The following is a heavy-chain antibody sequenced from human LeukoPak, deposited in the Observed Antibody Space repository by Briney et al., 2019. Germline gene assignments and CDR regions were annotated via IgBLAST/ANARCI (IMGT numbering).Heavy chain of an antibody. J-gene: IGHJ4*02. Sequence: ASVKVSCKASGYTFTGYYMHWVRQVPGQGLEWMGRINPNSGGTNYAQKFQGRVTMTRDTSISTAYMELSRLRSDVTAVYYCARDLDYYGSGSYGDWGQGTLVTVSS. CDR3: ARDLDYYGSGSYGD. D-gene: IGHD3-10*01. V-gene: IGHV1-2*06. CDR2: INPNSGGT. CDR1: GYTFTGYY.